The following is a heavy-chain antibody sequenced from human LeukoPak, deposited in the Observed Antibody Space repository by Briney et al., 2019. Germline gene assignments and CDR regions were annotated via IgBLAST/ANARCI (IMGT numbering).Heavy chain of an antibody. Sequence: SETLSLTCTVSGGFISSYYWSWIRQPPGKGLEWIGYIYHSGSTNYNPSLTSRVTISVDTSKNQFSLKLSSVTAADTAVYYCARASIFGVVAFDYWGQGTLVTVSS. J-gene: IGHJ4*02. V-gene: IGHV4-59*01. CDR3: ARASIFGVVAFDY. CDR1: GGFISSYY. CDR2: IYHSGST. D-gene: IGHD3-3*01.